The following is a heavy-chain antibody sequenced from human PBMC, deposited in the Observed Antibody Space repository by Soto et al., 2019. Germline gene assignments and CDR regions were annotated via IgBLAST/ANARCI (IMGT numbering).Heavy chain of an antibody. V-gene: IGHV4-59*01. D-gene: IGHD1-1*01. CDR1: GGSIRNYY. CDR3: AVTTATGYFHY. Sequence: QVQLQESGPGLVKPSETLSLTCTVSGGSIRNYYWSWIRQPPGKGLEWIGFIYYSGNTNYNPSLKSRVTISVDTSKNQFSLKMTSVTAADWAVYYCAVTTATGYFHYWGQGTLVTVSS. J-gene: IGHJ1*01. CDR2: IYYSGNT.